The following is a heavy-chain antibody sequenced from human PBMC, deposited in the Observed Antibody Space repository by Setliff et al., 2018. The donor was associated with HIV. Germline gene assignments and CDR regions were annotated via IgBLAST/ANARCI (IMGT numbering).Heavy chain of an antibody. CDR3: ARGVPDRGYPKSNVFDI. V-gene: IGHV1-69*05. D-gene: IGHD3-22*01. CDR2: IIPIFDTT. J-gene: IGHJ3*02. Sequence: SEKVSCKASGDTFSNYACSRLRQAPGHGLDWMGRIIPIFDTTNYAQKFQGRVTITTDKSTGTADMELSSLRSEDTAVYYGARGVPDRGYPKSNVFDIWGQGTMVTVSS. CDR1: GDTFSNYA.